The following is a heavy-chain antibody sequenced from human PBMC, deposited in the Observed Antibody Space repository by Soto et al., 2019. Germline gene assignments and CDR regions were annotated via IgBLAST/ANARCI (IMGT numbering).Heavy chain of an antibody. J-gene: IGHJ6*02. CDR1: GGSITSGGYS. CDR2: TYQSGSA. V-gene: IGHV4-30-2*06. CDR3: ARDYYGMDV. Sequence: SETLSLTCTVSGGSITSGGYSWTWIRQSPGKGLEWIGYTYQSGSAYYNPSLKSRVTISVDRSKNQFSLNLTSVTAADTAVYDCARDYYGMDVWGQGTTVTVSS.